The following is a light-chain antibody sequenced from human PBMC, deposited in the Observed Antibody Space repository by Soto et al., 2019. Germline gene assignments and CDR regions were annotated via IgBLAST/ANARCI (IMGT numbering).Light chain of an antibody. CDR3: QQYNSWPPIT. CDR2: GAS. CDR1: QRVGSN. J-gene: IGKJ5*01. Sequence: VLTQTPGPVSLSPGERATLSCRASQRVGSNYLAWYQQNPXQPHRLLXHGASRRATGIPARFSGSGSGTEFTLTISSLQSEDFAVYYCQQYNSWPPITFGQGTRLEIK. V-gene: IGKV3D-15*01.